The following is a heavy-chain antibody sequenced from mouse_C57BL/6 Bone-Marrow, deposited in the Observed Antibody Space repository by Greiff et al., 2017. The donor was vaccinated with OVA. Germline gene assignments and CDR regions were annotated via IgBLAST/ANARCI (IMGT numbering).Heavy chain of an antibody. CDR1: GYAFTNYL. Sequence: QVHVKQSGAELVRPGTSVKVSCKASGYAFTNYLIAWVKQRPGQGLEWIGVINPGSGGTNYNEKFKGKATLTADKSSSTAYMQLSSLTSEDSAVDFCARNGSSLWYFDYWGQGTTLTVSS. D-gene: IGHD1-1*01. CDR2: INPGSGGT. J-gene: IGHJ2*01. V-gene: IGHV1-54*01. CDR3: ARNGSSLWYFDY.